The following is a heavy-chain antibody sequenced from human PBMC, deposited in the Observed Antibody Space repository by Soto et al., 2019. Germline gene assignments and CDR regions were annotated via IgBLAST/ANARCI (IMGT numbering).Heavy chain of an antibody. CDR3: AISQDRGGRTTFIY. J-gene: IGHJ4*02. CDR1: GFTFDDNA. V-gene: IGHV3-9*01. Sequence: PGGSLRLSSNVSGFTFDDNAIHWVRQAPEKGLEWVSGINWKSDIGYADSVKGRFTISRDNAENSLYLQMNSLRAEDTALYYCAISQDRGGRTTFIYWGQGTQVTVSS. D-gene: IGHD3-16*01. CDR2: INWKSDI.